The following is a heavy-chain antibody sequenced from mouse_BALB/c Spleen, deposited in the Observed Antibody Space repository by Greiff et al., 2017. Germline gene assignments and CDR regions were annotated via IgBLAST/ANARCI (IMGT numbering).Heavy chain of an antibody. D-gene: IGHD1-2*01. J-gene: IGHJ2*01. CDR1: GFSLSTSGMG. V-gene: IGHV8-12*01. CDR3: ARSNYGYLYFDY. Sequence: QVTLKECGPGILQPSQTLSLTCSFSGFSLSTSGMGVSWIRQPSGKGLEWLAHIYWDDDKRYNPSLKSRLTISKDTSRNQVFLKITSVDTADTATYYCARSNYGYLYFDYWGQGTTLTVSS. CDR2: IYWDDDK.